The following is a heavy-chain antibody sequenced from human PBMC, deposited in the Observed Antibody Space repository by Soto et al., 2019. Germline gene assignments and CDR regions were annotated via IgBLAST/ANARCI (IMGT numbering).Heavy chain of an antibody. CDR1: GGSISSGGYS. D-gene: IGHD2-2*01. J-gene: IGHJ4*02. Sequence: SETLSLTCAVSGGSISSGGYSWSWIRQPPGRGLEWIGYFYHDGTTYYNPSLLRRVTISVDRSKSQFSLKLISVTAADTATYYCAASRYCTTTTCYCFDFWGRGTLVTVSS. CDR3: AASRYCTTTTCYCFDF. CDR2: FYHDGTT. V-gene: IGHV4-30-2*01.